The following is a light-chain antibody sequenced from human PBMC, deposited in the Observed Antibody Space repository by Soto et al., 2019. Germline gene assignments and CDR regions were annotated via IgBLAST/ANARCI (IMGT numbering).Light chain of an antibody. CDR2: GAS. CDR3: QQYNNWPPIT. V-gene: IGKV3D-15*01. Sequence: EVVLTQSPATLPLSQGERATLSSRASENVRTFVDWYQQKPGQAPRLLIYGASNRATGIPDRFSGSGSGTEFTLTISSLQSEDFAVYYCQQYNNWPPITFGQGTRLEIK. J-gene: IGKJ5*01. CDR1: ENVRTF.